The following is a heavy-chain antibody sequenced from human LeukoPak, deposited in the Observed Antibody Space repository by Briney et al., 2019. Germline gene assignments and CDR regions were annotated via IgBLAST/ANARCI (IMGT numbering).Heavy chain of an antibody. Sequence: SETLSFTCTVSGGSISSYYWSWIRQPPGKGLEWIAYISDIGSINYNPSLKSRVTISLDTSKNQFSLKLSSVTAADTAVYYCAGHHPRNTVDFWGQGTLVTVSS. V-gene: IGHV4-59*08. CDR3: AGHHPRNTVDF. J-gene: IGHJ4*02. D-gene: IGHD2/OR15-2a*01. CDR1: GGSISSYY. CDR2: ISDIGSI.